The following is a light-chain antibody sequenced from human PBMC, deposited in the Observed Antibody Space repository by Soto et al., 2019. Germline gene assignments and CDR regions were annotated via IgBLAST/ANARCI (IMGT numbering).Light chain of an antibody. CDR1: QSVSSN. CDR3: HQYNHWLTWT. Sequence: EIVMTQSPATLSVSPGERATLCCRSGQSVSSNLAWYQQKPGQAPRLLIYGASNRATGIPDRFSGSGSGTEFTLTISSLQSEDFAVYYCHQYNHWLTWTFGQGTKVDIK. CDR2: GAS. V-gene: IGKV3D-15*01. J-gene: IGKJ1*01.